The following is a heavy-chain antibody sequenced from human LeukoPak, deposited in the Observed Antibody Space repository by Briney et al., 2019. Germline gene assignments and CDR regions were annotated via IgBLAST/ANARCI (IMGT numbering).Heavy chain of an antibody. J-gene: IGHJ4*02. CDR3: AKDRDDYGDYEGVDY. Sequence: GGSLRLSCAASGFTFSSYNMNWVRQAPGKGLEWVSAISGSGGSTYYADSVKGRFTISRDNSKNTLYLQMNSLRAEDTAVYYCAKDRDDYGDYEGVDYWGQGTLVTVSS. V-gene: IGHV3-23*01. CDR2: ISGSGGST. D-gene: IGHD4-17*01. CDR1: GFTFSSYN.